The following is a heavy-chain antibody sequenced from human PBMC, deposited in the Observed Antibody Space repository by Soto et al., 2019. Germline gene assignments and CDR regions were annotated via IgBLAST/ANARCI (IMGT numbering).Heavy chain of an antibody. J-gene: IGHJ6*02. CDR3: ARYIPGGRYYGMDV. D-gene: IGHD5-18*01. V-gene: IGHV3-23*01. CDR2: IGESGTPT. Sequence: HPGGSLRLSCAASGFTFSSYAMKWVRQAPGKGLEWVSLIGESGTPTYYADSVKGRFTISRDNSGNTLFLEMYSLRAEDTAVYYSARYIPGGRYYGMDVWGQGTTVTVSS. CDR1: GFTFSSYA.